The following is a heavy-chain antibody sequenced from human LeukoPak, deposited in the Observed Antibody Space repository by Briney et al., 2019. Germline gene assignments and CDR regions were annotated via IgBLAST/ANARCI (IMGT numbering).Heavy chain of an antibody. CDR3: AKEWPWENFYYGMNV. CDR1: GFSFRNYG. J-gene: IGHJ6*02. Sequence: PGGSLRLSCAASGFSFRNYGMHWVRQAPGKGLEWVAIISYDGNNKYYADSLRGRFTISRDNSKNTLYLQMNSLRDEDTAVYSFAKEWPWENFYYGMNVWGQGTTVTVSS. V-gene: IGHV3-30*18. D-gene: IGHD1-26*01. CDR2: ISYDGNNK.